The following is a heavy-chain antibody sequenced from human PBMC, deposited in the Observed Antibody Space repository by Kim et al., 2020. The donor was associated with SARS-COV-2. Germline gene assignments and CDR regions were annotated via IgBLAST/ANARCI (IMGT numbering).Heavy chain of an antibody. D-gene: IGHD6-25*01. Sequence: GGSLRLSCVVSGFTFTGYDMHWVRLTPGNGLEWVSGIGAVGDTYYGDSVKGRFTISREDAKNSLFLQMNSLQAGDTGLYFCAREGKSSAWDDWYFDLWGRGTLVTVSS. CDR1: GFTFTGYD. V-gene: IGHV3-13*01. J-gene: IGHJ2*01. CDR3: AREGKSSAWDDWYFDL. CDR2: IGAVGDT.